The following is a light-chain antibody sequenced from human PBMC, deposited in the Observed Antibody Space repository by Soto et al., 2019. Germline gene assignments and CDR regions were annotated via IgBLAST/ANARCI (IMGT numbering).Light chain of an antibody. CDR3: QQRSKWPLT. J-gene: IGKJ4*01. CDR2: DAS. Sequence: EIVLTQSPATLFLSPGERATLSCRASQSVTDFLAWYQQKPGQAPRLLIYDASNRATGIPARFSGSGSGTDFTLTISSLEPEDFAVYYCQQRSKWPLTFGGGTKVDI. V-gene: IGKV3-11*01. CDR1: QSVTDF.